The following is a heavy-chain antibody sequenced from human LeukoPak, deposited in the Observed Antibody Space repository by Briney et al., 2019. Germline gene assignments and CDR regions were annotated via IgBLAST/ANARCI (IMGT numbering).Heavy chain of an antibody. CDR1: GFTVSSNY. CDR2: IYSTGST. J-gene: IGHJ4*02. CDR3: ARYLPFDY. V-gene: IGHV3-53*01. Sequence: PGGSLRLSCAASGFTVSSNYMNWVRQAPGKGLEWVSVIYSTGSTYYADSVKGRFTISRDNSKNTLYLQTNSLRAEDTAVYYCARYLPFDYWGQGTLVTVSS.